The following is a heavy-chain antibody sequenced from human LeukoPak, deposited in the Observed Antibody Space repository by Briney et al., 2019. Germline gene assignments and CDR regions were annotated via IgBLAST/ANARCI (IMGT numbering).Heavy chain of an antibody. Sequence: GGSLRLSCAASGFTFSSYWMHWVRQAPGKGVVWVSRINSDGSSTSYADSVKGRFTISRDNAKNTLYLQMNSLRAEDTAVYYCARDYGSGYYYYYGMDVWGQGTTVTVSS. CDR3: ARDYGSGYYYYYGMDV. J-gene: IGHJ6*02. V-gene: IGHV3-74*01. CDR1: GFTFSSYW. CDR2: INSDGSST. D-gene: IGHD3-10*01.